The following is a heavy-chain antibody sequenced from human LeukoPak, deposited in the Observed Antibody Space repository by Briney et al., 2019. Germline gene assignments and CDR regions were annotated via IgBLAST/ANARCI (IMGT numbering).Heavy chain of an antibody. CDR2: IYYSGST. V-gene: IGHV4-39*01. J-gene: IGHJ4*02. CDR3: ARHLPQALFDY. Sequence: PSETLSLTCTVSGGSISSSSYYWGWIRQPPGKGLEWIGSIYYSGSTYYNPSLKSRVTISVDTSKNQFSLKLSSVTAADTAVYYCARHLPQALFDYWGQGTLVTVSS. CDR1: GGSISSSSYY.